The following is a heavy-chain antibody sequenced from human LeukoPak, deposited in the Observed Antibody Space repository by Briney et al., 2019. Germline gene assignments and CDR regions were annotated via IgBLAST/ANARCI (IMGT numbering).Heavy chain of an antibody. CDR2: SSSSDDGK. CDR3: TKAPVTSCRGAFCYPFDY. J-gene: IGHJ4*01. V-gene: IGHV3-23*01. D-gene: IGHD2-21*01. CDR1: GLSLNNYA. Sequence: GGSLRLSCTASGLSLNNYAMSWVRQVPGKGLEWVSASSSSDDGKWYAESVRGRFTISRDTSKNTVYLRMNSLRVEDAGVYYCTKAPVTSCRGAFCYPFDYWGHGTLVTVFS.